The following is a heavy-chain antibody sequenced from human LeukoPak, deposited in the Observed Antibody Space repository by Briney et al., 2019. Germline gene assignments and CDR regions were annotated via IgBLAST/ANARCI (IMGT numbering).Heavy chain of an antibody. V-gene: IGHV4-34*01. CDR1: GGSFSGYY. CDR3: ARRPPLHYYYYMDV. CDR2: INHSGST. J-gene: IGHJ6*03. Sequence: SETLSLTCAVYGGSFSGYYWSWIRQPPGKGLEWIGEINHSGSTNYNPSLKSRVTISVDTSKNQFSLKLSSVTAADTAVYYCARRPPLHYYYYMDVWGKGTTVTVSS.